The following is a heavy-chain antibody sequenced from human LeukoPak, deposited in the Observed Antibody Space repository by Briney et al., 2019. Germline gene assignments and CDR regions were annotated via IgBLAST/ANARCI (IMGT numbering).Heavy chain of an antibody. J-gene: IGHJ4*02. CDR2: IKQDGSEK. CDR3: ASSGIFDDFWSGYYGFDY. Sequence: PSETLSLTCTVYGGSFSDYYWSWVRQAPGKGLEWVANIKQDGSEKYYVDSVKGRFTISRDNAKKSLYLQMNSLRAEDTAVYYCASSGIFDDFWSGYYGFDYWGQGTLVTVSS. CDR1: GGSFSDYY. V-gene: IGHV3-7*01. D-gene: IGHD3-3*01.